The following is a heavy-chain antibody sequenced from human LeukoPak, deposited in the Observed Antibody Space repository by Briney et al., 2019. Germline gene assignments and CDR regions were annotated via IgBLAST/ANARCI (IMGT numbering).Heavy chain of an antibody. D-gene: IGHD5-18*01. CDR3: ARDRYSHGMRLSY. Sequence: PGGSLRLSCAASGFTFSSYSVNWVRQAPGKGLEWVSSISSSSSYIYYADSVKGRFTISRDNAKNSLYLQMNSLRAEDTALYYCARDRYSHGMRLSYWGQGTLVTVSS. CDR1: GFTFSSYS. CDR2: ISSSSSYI. J-gene: IGHJ4*02. V-gene: IGHV3-21*01.